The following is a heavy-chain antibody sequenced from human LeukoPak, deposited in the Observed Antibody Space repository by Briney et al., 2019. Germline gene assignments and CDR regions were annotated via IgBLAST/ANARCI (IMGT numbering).Heavy chain of an antibody. J-gene: IGHJ3*02. V-gene: IGHV1-46*03. D-gene: IGHD3-22*01. CDR3: ARVGYYYDSSGYYGASDI. CDR2: INPSGGST. CDR1: GYTFTSYY. Sequence: ASVKVSCKASGYTFTSYYMHWVRQAPGQGLEWMGIINPSGGSTSYAQKFQGRVTMTRDTSTSTVYMELSSLRSEDTAVYYCARVGYYYDSSGYYGASDIWGQGTMVTVSS.